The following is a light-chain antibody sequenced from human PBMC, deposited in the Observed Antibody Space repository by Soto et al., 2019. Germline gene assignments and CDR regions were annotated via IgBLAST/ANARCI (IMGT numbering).Light chain of an antibody. J-gene: IGLJ1*01. CDR2: EGS. CDR1: SSDVGSYNL. Sequence: QSVLTQPASVSGSPGQSITISCTGTSSDVGSYNLVSWYQQHPGKAPKLMIYEGSKRPSGVSNRSSGSKSGNAASLTISGLQAEDEADYYCCSYAGSSTSYVFGTGTQLTVL. CDR3: CSYAGSSTSYV. V-gene: IGLV2-23*01.